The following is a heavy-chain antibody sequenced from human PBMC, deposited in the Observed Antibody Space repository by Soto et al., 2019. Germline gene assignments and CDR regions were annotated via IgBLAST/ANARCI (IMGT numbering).Heavy chain of an antibody. CDR1: GGSISGSSYY. CDR3: ASNSYRT. D-gene: IGHD2-21*01. CDR2: IYYSGST. V-gene: IGHV4-39*01. J-gene: IGHJ1*01. Sequence: PSETLSLTXSVSGGSISGSSYYRGWIRQPPGKGLEWIGSIYYSGSTYYSPSLKSRVTVSVDTAKNQFSLNLSSVTAADTAVYYCASNSYRTWGQGILVTV.